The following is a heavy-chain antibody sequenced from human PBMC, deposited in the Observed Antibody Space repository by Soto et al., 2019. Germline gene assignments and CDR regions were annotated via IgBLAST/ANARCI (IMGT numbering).Heavy chain of an antibody. CDR3: TRVLGYTFEHRKSRSYAMDV. CDR2: LIPVFGSP. D-gene: IGHD5-18*01. V-gene: IGHV1-69*01. J-gene: IGHJ6*02. Sequence: QVQLVQSGAEVKKPGSSVTVSCKTSGGTFSKDAINWVRQAPGQGLEWMGLLIPVFGSPIYAQKFQGRIRITADESTSTAFMDLSSLRSEDTAVYYCTRVLGYTFEHRKSRSYAMDVWGQGTTVSVSS. CDR1: GGTFSKDA.